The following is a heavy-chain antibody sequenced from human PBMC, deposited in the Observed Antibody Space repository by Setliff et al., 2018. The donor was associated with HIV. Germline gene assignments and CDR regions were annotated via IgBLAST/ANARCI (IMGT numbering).Heavy chain of an antibody. CDR2: IYYSGST. Sequence: PSETLSLTCTVSGASISSGGNYWSWIRQRPGKGLEWIGYIYYSGSTYYNQSLKSRVTISVDTSKNQFSMKLSSVTAADTAMYYCARHWGYSYGIDYWGQGIPVTVSS. D-gene: IGHD5-18*01. CDR1: GASISSGGNY. CDR3: ARHWGYSYGIDY. V-gene: IGHV4-31*03. J-gene: IGHJ4*02.